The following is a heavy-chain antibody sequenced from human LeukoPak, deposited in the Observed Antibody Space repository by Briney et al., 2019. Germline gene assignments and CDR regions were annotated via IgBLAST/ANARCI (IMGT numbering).Heavy chain of an antibody. D-gene: IGHD6-19*01. CDR1: GYTFTSYG. CDR3: ARDVSLGGIAVAGTGTHFDY. Sequence: ASVKVSCKASGYTFTSYGLSWVRHAPGQGREWMGWISAYNGNTNYAQKLQGRVTMTTDTSTSTAYMELRSLRSDDTAVYYCARDVSLGGIAVAGTGTHFDYWGQGTLVTVSS. CDR2: ISAYNGNT. V-gene: IGHV1-18*01. J-gene: IGHJ4*02.